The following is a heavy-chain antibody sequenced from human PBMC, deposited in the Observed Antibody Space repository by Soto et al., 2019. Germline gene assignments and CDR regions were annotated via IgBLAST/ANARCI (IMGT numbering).Heavy chain of an antibody. CDR2: IYYDGSNE. CDR3: VRDYRSTSYGFDP. CDR1: GFTFSSHC. Sequence: QVQLVESGGVVVQPGRSLRLSCAASGFTFSSHCMHWVRQAPGKGLEWVAVIYYDGSNEYYADSVKGRFTISRDNSKNKLYLPMNSLRDEDTAGYYCVRDYRSTSYGFDPLGPGTLVNVSS. D-gene: IGHD6-13*01. V-gene: IGHV3-33*01. J-gene: IGHJ5*02.